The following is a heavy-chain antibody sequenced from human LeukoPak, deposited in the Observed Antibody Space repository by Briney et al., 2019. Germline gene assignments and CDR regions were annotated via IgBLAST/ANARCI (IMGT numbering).Heavy chain of an antibody. D-gene: IGHD2-2*02. J-gene: IGHJ6*02. CDR2: ISYDGSNK. V-gene: IGHV3-30-3*01. CDR1: GFTFSSYA. Sequence: GRSLRLSCAASGFTFSSYAMHWVRQAPGKGLEWVAVISYDGSNKYYADSVKGRFTISRDNSKNTLYLQMNSLRAEDTAAYYCARATVPAAIRYYYYGMDVWGQGTTVTVSS. CDR3: ARATVPAAIRYYYYGMDV.